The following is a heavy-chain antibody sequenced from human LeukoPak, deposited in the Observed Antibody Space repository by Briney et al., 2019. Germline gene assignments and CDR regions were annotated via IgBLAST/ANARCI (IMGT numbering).Heavy chain of an antibody. Sequence: ASVKVSCKASGYTFTGYYMHWVRQAPGQGLEWMGWINPNSGGTNYAQKFQGRVTMTRDTSISTAYMELSRQRSDDTAVYYCARGYCGGDCLPWDNWFDPWGQGTLVTVSS. CDR2: INPNSGGT. D-gene: IGHD2-21*02. CDR3: ARGYCGGDCLPWDNWFDP. V-gene: IGHV1-2*02. CDR1: GYTFTGYY. J-gene: IGHJ5*02.